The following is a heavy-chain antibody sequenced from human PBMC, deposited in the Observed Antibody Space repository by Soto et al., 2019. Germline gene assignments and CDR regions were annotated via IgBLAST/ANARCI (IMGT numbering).Heavy chain of an antibody. CDR3: AREDGGSYSAERGRYGTDV. J-gene: IGHJ6*02. D-gene: IGHD1-26*01. V-gene: IGHV1-69*01. CDR1: GGTFSSYA. CDR2: IIPIFGTA. Sequence: VQLVQSGVEVKKPGSSVRVSCKASGGTFSSYAISWVRQAPGQWLEWMGGIIPIFGTANYAQKFQGRVTITADESTSTAYMEPSSLRSEDTAVYYCAREDGGSYSAERGRYGTDVWGQGTTVTVSS.